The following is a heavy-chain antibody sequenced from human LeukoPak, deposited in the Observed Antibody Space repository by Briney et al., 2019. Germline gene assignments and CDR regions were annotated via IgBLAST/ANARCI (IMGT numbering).Heavy chain of an antibody. Sequence: SETLSLTCTVSGGSISSSSYYWGWIRQPPGKGLEWIGSIYYSGSTNYNPSLKSRVTMSVDTSKNQCTLKLSSVTAADTAVYYCARVGDYALKDWGQGTLVTVSS. J-gene: IGHJ4*02. V-gene: IGHV4-39*06. CDR1: GGSISSSSYY. CDR2: IYYSGST. CDR3: ARVGDYALKD. D-gene: IGHD3-16*01.